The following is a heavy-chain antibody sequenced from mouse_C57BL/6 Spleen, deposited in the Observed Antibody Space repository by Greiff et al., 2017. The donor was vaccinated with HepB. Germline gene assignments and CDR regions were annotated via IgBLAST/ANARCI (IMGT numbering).Heavy chain of an antibody. CDR1: GFTFSDYG. J-gene: IGHJ3*01. CDR3: ARDYGSSYVAWFAY. Sequence: EVNVVESGGGLVKPGGSLKLSCAASGFTFSDYGMHWVRQAPEKGLEWVAYISSGSSTIYYADTVKGRFTISRDNAKNTLFLQMTSLRSEDTAMYYCARDYGSSYVAWFAYWGQGTLVTVSA. V-gene: IGHV5-17*01. CDR2: ISSGSSTI. D-gene: IGHD1-1*01.